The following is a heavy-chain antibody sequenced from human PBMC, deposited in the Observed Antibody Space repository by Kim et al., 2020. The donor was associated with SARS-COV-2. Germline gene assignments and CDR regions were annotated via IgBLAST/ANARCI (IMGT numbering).Heavy chain of an antibody. D-gene: IGHD5-18*01. V-gene: IGHV3-21*01. CDR1: GFTFSSYS. CDR3: ARETKSGIQLWPYLYYFDY. Sequence: GGSLRLSCAASGFTFSSYSMNWVRQAPGKGLEWVSSISSSSSYIYYADSVKGRFTISRDNAKNSLYLQMNSLRAEDTAVYYCARETKSGIQLWPYLYYFDYWGQGTLVTVSS. CDR2: ISSSSSYI. J-gene: IGHJ4*02.